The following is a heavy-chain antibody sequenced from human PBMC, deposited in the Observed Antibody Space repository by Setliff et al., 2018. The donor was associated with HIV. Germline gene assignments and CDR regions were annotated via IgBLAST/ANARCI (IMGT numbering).Heavy chain of an antibody. CDR3: ARGWGHDGFDF. J-gene: IGHJ3*01. CDR1: GGSISSTSYY. V-gene: IGHV4-39*07. CDR2: ISSSGNT. D-gene: IGHD7-27*01. Sequence: SETLSLTCTVSGGSISSTSYYWGWIRQPPGTGLGWTGSISSSGNTNYNPSLKSRVTMSIDTSKNQFSLNVSSVTAADTAVYYCARGWGHDGFDFWGQGTMVTVSS.